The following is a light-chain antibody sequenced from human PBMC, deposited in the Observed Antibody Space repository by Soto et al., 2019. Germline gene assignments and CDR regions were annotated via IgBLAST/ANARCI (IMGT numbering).Light chain of an antibody. J-gene: IGKJ1*01. CDR1: QTISSNF. V-gene: IGKV3-20*01. Sequence: EIVLTQSPGTLSLSPGEGATLACRASQTISSNFLAWYQQKPGQAPRLLIYGVSIRATGIPDRFSGSGSGTDFTLTISRLEPEDFAVYYCQQCGSSPWTFGQGTTVELK. CDR2: GVS. CDR3: QQCGSSPWT.